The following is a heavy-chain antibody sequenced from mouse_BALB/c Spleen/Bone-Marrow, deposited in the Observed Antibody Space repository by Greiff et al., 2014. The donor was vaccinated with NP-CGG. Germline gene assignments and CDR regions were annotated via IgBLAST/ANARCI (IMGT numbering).Heavy chain of an antibody. CDR1: GHAFTNYL. CDR3: ARRNRDYYAMDY. CDR2: INPGSGGT. J-gene: IGHJ4*01. V-gene: IGHV1-54*01. Sequence: QVQLKESGAELVRPGTSVKVSCKASGHAFTNYLLEWVKQRPGQGLEWIGVINPGSGGTKYNEKFKGKATLTVDKSSSTAYMQLSSLTSDDSAVYFCARRNRDYYAMDYWGQGTSVTASS.